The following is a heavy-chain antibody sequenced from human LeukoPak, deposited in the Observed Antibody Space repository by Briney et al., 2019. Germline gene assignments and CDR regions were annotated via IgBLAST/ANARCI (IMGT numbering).Heavy chain of an antibody. CDR1: GYTFTGYY. V-gene: IGHV1-2*04. D-gene: IGHD3-10*01. CDR2: INPNSGGT. CDR3: AREYYYGSGHAFDI. Sequence: ASVEVSCKASGYTFTGYYMHWVRQAPGQGLEWMGWINPNSGGTNYAQKFQGWVTMTRDTSISTAYMELSRLRSDDTAVYYCAREYYYGSGHAFDIWGQGTMVTVSS. J-gene: IGHJ3*02.